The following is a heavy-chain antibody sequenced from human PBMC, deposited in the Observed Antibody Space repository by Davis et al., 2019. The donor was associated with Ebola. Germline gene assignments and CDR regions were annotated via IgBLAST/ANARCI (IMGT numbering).Heavy chain of an antibody. J-gene: IGHJ4*02. V-gene: IGHV1-8*01. CDR3: ARDYWAMVRGVIYDRYFDY. CDR1: GYTFTSYD. Sequence: ASVKVSCKASGYTFTSYDINWVRQATGQGLEWMGWMNPNSGNTGYAQKFQGRVTMTRNTSISTAYMELSSLRSDDTAVYYCARDYWAMVRGVIYDRYFDYWGQGTLVTVSS. CDR2: MNPNSGNT. D-gene: IGHD3-10*01.